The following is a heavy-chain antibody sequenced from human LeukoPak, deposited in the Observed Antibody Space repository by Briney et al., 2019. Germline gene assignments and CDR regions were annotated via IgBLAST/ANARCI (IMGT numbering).Heavy chain of an antibody. J-gene: IGHJ4*02. Sequence: PGGSLRLSCAASGFTFSSYWMSWVRQAPGKGLERVANIKQDGSEKYYVDSVKGRFTISRDSAKNSLYLQMNSLRAEDTAVYYCAREMPLWFGEDWGQGTLVTVSS. D-gene: IGHD3-10*01. V-gene: IGHV3-7*01. CDR3: AREMPLWFGED. CDR1: GFTFSSYW. CDR2: IKQDGSEK.